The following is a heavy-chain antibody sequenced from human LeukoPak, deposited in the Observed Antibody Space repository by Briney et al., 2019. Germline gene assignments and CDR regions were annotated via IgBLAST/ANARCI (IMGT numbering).Heavy chain of an antibody. Sequence: GGSLRLSCAASGFTFSSYAMSWVRQAPGKGLEWVSAISGSGSSTYYADSVKGRFTISRDNSKNTLYLQMNSLRAEDTAVYYCAKALLFRYYYFDYWGQGTLVTVSS. V-gene: IGHV3-23*01. CDR2: ISGSGSST. CDR1: GFTFSSYA. J-gene: IGHJ4*02. D-gene: IGHD3-10*01. CDR3: AKALLFRYYYFDY.